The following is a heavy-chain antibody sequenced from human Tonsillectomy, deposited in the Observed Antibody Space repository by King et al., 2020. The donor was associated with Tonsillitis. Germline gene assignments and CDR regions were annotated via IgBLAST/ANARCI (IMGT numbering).Heavy chain of an antibody. V-gene: IGHV5-51*01. D-gene: IGHD3-10*01. CDR2: IYPGDSDT. Sequence: VQLVQSGAEVKKYGESLRISCKGSGYSFSSEWIAWVRQMPGKGLEWMGNIYPGDSDTRYSPSFQGQVTISADTSISTAYLQWSSLKASDTAMYYCARPTAYGSGSYFAYWGQGTLVTVSS. J-gene: IGHJ4*02. CDR3: ARPTAYGSGSYFAY. CDR1: GYSFSSEW.